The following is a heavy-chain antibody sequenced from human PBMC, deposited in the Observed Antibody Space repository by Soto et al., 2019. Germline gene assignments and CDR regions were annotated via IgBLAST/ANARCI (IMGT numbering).Heavy chain of an antibody. CDR3: ASLSDSGYESFDY. CDR2: IYYSGST. D-gene: IGHD5-12*01. V-gene: IGHV4-59*08. Sequence: SETLSLTCTVSGGSISSYYWSWIRQPPGKGLEWIGYIYYSGSTNYNPSLKSRVTISVDTSKNQFSLKLSSVTAADTAVYYCASLSDSGYESFDYGGQGTLFTVPS. J-gene: IGHJ4*02. CDR1: GGSISSYY.